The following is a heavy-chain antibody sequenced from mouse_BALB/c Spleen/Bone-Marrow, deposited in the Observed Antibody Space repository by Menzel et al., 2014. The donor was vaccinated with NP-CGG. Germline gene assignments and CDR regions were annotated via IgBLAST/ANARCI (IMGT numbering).Heavy chain of an antibody. CDR2: TSTYSGNT. D-gene: IGHD2-14*01. Sequence: VQLVESGPELVRPGVSVKISCKGSGYTFTDYAMHWVKQSHAESLEWIGVTSTYSGNTNYNQKFKGKATMTVDKSSSTAYMELARLTSEDSAIYYCARGNRYDGAWFAYWGQGTLVTVSA. CDR1: GYTFTDYA. V-gene: IGHV1-67*01. CDR3: ARGNRYDGAWFAY. J-gene: IGHJ3*01.